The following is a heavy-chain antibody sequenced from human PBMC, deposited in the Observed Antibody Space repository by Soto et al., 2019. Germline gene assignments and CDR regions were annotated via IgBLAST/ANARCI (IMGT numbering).Heavy chain of an antibody. V-gene: IGHV4-4*02. CDR1: GGSITNTYW. CDR3: ATPTPLRGAMITNINFDF. Sequence: SETLSLTCAVSGGSITNTYWWTWVRQPPGMGLEWVGDISLSGNTNYNPSLEGRAAISLDKSRNQFSLILNSVTAADTAVYYCATPTPLRGAMITNINFDFWGQGTPVTVSS. J-gene: IGHJ4*02. CDR2: ISLSGNT. D-gene: IGHD3-10*01.